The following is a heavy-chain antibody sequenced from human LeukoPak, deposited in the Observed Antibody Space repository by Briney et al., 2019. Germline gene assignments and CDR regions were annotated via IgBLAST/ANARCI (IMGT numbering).Heavy chain of an antibody. CDR3: ATGGAGALAY. D-gene: IGHD1-26*01. CDR2: IYSGGST. CDR1: GFTFSSYS. Sequence: GGSLRLSCAASGFTFSSYSMNWVRQAPGKGLEWVSVIYSGGSTYYADSVKGRFTISRDNSKNTLYLQMNSLRAEDTAVYYCATGGAGALAYWGQGTLVTVSS. V-gene: IGHV3-66*01. J-gene: IGHJ4*02.